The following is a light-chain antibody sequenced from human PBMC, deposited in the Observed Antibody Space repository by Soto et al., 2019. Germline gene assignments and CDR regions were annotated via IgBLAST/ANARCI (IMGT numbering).Light chain of an antibody. V-gene: IGLV2-14*01. CDR3: SSYTTSSTQV. CDR2: EVT. J-gene: IGLJ3*02. Sequence: QSALTQPASVSGSPGQSITISCTGTSSDVGAYNSVSWYQQHPGKVPELMIFEVTNRPSGVSNRFSGSKSGNTASLTISGLQAEDEADYYCSSYTTSSTQVFGGGTQLTVL. CDR1: SSDVGAYNS.